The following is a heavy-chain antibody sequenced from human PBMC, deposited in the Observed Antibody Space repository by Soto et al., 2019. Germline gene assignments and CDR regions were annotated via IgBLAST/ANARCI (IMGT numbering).Heavy chain of an antibody. CDR2: ISYDGSNK. J-gene: IGHJ4*02. V-gene: IGHV3-30*18. Sequence: GGSLRLSCAASGFTFSSYGMHWVRQAPGKGLEWVAVISYDGSNKYYADSVKGRFTISRDNSKNTLYLQMNSLRAEDTAVYYCANRSHQDYQYFDHWGQGILVDVSS. CDR3: ANRSHQDYQYFDH. CDR1: GFTFSSYG. D-gene: IGHD4-17*01.